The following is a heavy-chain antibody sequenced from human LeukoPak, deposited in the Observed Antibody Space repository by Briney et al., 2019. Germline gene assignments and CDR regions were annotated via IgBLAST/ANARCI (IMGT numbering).Heavy chain of an antibody. D-gene: IGHD5-18*01. V-gene: IGHV4-59*01. CDR3: TTIKRGNIFGYFDF. J-gene: IGHJ4*02. CDR1: GFTFSSYA. Sequence: GSLRLSCAASGFTFSSYAMSWVRQAPGKGLEWIGYVFDSGRTKENPSLKSRVTLSADTSKNQLSLRLGSVTAADTAVYYCTTIKRGNIFGYFDFWGQGILVTVSS. CDR2: VFDSGRT.